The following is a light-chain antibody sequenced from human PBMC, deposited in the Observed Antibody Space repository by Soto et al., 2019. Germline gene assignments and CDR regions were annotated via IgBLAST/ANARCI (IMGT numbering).Light chain of an antibody. Sequence: EIALTQSPATLSLSPGERATLSCRASQSVSSYLAWYQQKPGQAPRLLIYDTSKRATGIPARFSGSGSGTDFTLTISSLEPEDFAVYYCQQRTNWPRSFTFGPGTKVDIK. CDR2: DTS. CDR3: QQRTNWPRSFT. V-gene: IGKV3-11*01. J-gene: IGKJ3*01. CDR1: QSVSSY.